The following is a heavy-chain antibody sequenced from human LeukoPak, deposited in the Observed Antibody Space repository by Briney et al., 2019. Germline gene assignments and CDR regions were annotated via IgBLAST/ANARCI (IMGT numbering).Heavy chain of an antibody. CDR2: ISSSSSYI. J-gene: IGHJ4*02. D-gene: IGHD3-9*01. V-gene: IGHV3-21*01. CDR3: ARELRYFDRDSDY. CDR1: GFTFSSYS. Sequence: GGSLRLSCAASGFTFSSYSMNWVRQAPGKGLEWVSSISSSSSYIYYADSVKGRFTISRDNAKNSLYLQMKSLRAEDTAVYYCARELRYFDRDSDYWGQGTLVTVSP.